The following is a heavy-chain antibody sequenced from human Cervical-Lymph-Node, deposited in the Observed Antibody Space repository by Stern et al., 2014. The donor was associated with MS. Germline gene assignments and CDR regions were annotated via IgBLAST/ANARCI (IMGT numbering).Heavy chain of an antibody. CDR3: ARDAVGSYGYFGLEYWFDP. J-gene: IGHJ5*02. CDR2: ISAYNGNT. D-gene: IGHD5-18*01. CDR1: GYTFTSYG. Sequence: VQLVESGAEVKKPGASVKVSCKASGYTFTSYGISWVRQAPGQGLEWMGWISAYNGNTNSAQKLQGRVNMTTDTSKRTAYMELRSLRSDDTAVYYCARDAVGSYGYFGLEYWFDPWGQGTLVTVSS. V-gene: IGHV1-18*04.